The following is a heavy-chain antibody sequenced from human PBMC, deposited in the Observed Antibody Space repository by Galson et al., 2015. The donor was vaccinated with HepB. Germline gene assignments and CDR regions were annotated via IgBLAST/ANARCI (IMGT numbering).Heavy chain of an antibody. J-gene: IGHJ4*02. Sequence: QSGAEVKKPGESLKISCKGSGYSFTSYWIGWVRQMPGKGLEWMGTIFPGDSDTRYSPSFEGQVTISADKSISTAYLQWSSLKASDTAMYYCARGTGYNWDPPAFDYWGQGTQVTVSS. CDR1: GYSFTSYW. CDR2: IFPGDSDT. D-gene: IGHD1-20*01. CDR3: ARGTGYNWDPPAFDY. V-gene: IGHV5-51*03.